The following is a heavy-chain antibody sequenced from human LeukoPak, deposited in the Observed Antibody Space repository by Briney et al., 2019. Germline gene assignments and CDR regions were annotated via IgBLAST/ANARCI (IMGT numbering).Heavy chain of an antibody. J-gene: IGHJ6*02. CDR2: MNPNSGNT. CDR1: GYTFTSYD. Sequence: GASVNVSCTASGYTFTSYDINWVRQATGQGLEWMGWMNPNSGNTGYAQKFQGRVTMTRNTSISTAYMELSSLRSEDTAVYYCARGHYYDSSGYYYYYYGMDVWGQGTTVTVSS. CDR3: ARGHYYDSSGYYYYYYGMDV. V-gene: IGHV1-8*01. D-gene: IGHD3-22*01.